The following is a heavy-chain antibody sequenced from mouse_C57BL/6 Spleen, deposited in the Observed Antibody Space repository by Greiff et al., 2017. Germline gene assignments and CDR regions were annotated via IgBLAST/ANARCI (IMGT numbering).Heavy chain of an antibody. D-gene: IGHD2-2*01. Sequence: EVKVEESGGGLVQPKGSLKLSCAASGFSFNTYAMNWVRQAPGTGLEWVARIRSKSNNYATYYADSVKDRCTISRDDAESMLYLQMNNLKTEDTAMYYCGRVGFYYGYDYAMDYWGQGTSVTVSS. CDR1: GFSFNTYA. J-gene: IGHJ4*01. CDR3: GRVGFYYGYDYAMDY. V-gene: IGHV10-1*01. CDR2: IRSKSNNYAT.